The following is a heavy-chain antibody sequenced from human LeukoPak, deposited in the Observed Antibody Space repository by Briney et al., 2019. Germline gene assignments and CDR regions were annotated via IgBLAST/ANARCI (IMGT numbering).Heavy chain of an antibody. CDR3: ARGRALRAATRYYYYMDV. CDR1: GFTFSSYC. D-gene: IGHD2-15*01. Sequence: GGSLRLSCAASGFTFSSYCMSWVGQAPGKGREGVANIKQDGSEKFYVDSVKGRLTIYRDNAKNSLYLQMNSLRAEDTAVYYCARGRALRAATRYYYYMDVWGKGTTVTISS. V-gene: IGHV3-7*01. J-gene: IGHJ6*03. CDR2: IKQDGSEK.